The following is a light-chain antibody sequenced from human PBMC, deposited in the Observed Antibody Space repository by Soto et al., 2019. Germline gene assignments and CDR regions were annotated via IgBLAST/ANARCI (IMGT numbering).Light chain of an antibody. CDR1: QSISIY. Sequence: DIHMTQSPSTLSGSVGDRVTITCRASQSISIYLNWYQQKQGKAPNLLIYAASSLQSGVPSRFSGSVYGTDFTLTISSLQTEDFATYYCQQSSSPPRTFGQGTKVDIK. CDR2: AAS. V-gene: IGKV1-39*01. J-gene: IGKJ1*01. CDR3: QQSSSPPRT.